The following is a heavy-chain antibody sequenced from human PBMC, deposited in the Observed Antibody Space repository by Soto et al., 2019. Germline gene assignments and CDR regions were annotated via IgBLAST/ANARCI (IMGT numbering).Heavy chain of an antibody. CDR2: ISYSGST. J-gene: IGHJ4*02. D-gene: IGHD2-15*01. CDR1: GGSISSGNYY. CDR3: ATMGTPATGLYYFDY. V-gene: IGHV4-30-4*01. Sequence: SETLSLTCTVSGGSISSGNYYWSWIRQPPGKGLEWIGFISYSGSTYYNLSLKSRVTISVDTSKNQFSLNLSFVIAADTAVYYCATMGTPATGLYYFDYWGQGTLVTVSS.